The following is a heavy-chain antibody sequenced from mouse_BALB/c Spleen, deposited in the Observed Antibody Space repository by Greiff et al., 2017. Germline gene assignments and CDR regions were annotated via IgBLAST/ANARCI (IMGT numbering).Heavy chain of an antibody. V-gene: IGHV5-9-4*01. Sequence: EVKLQESGGGLVKPGGSLKLSCAASGFTFSSYAMSWVRQSPEKRLEWVAGISSGGSYTYYPDTVTGRFTISRDNAKNTLYLEMSSLRSEDTAMYYCARVYDGYYELDYWGQGTTLTVSS. CDR3: ARVYDGYYELDY. D-gene: IGHD2-3*01. J-gene: IGHJ2*01. CDR2: ISSGGSYT. CDR1: GFTFSSYA.